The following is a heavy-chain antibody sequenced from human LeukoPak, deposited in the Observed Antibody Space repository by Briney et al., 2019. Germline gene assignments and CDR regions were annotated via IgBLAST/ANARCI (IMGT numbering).Heavy chain of an antibody. D-gene: IGHD1-1*01. Sequence: GASVRVSCKVSGYTLTELSMHWVRQAPGKGLEWMGGFDPEDGETIYAQKFQGRVTMTEDTSTDTAYMELSSLRSEDTAVYYCATEIAGRYYFDYWGQGTLVTVSS. CDR3: ATEIAGRYYFDY. CDR1: GYTLTELS. J-gene: IGHJ4*02. V-gene: IGHV1-24*01. CDR2: FDPEDGET.